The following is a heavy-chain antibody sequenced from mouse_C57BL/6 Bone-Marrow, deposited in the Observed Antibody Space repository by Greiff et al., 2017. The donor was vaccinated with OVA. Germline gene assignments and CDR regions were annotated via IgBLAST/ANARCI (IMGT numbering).Heavy chain of an antibody. Sequence: QVQLQQSGAELAKPGASVKLSCKASGYTFTSYWMHWVKQRPGQGLEWIGYINPSSGYTKYNQKFKDKATLTAEKSSSTAYMQLSSLTYEDSAVYYCAIRRGFAYWGQGTLVTVSA. V-gene: IGHV1-7*01. CDR2: INPSSGYT. D-gene: IGHD2-12*01. CDR3: AIRRGFAY. J-gene: IGHJ3*01. CDR1: GYTFTSYW.